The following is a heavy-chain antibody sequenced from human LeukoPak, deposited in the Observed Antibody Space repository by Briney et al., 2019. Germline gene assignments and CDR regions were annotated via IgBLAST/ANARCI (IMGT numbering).Heavy chain of an antibody. V-gene: IGHV3-7*01. D-gene: IGHD1-26*01. J-gene: IGHJ4*02. CDR2: IRQDGDTK. CDR3: ASSGSYRFDY. CDR1: GFPFNAYW. Sequence: GGSLRLSCAASGFPFNAYWMTWVRQAPGKGLEWVANIRQDGDTKYYVDSVKGRFTISRDNAMNSLYLQMNSLRDEDTAVYYCASSGSYRFDYWGQGTLVTVSS.